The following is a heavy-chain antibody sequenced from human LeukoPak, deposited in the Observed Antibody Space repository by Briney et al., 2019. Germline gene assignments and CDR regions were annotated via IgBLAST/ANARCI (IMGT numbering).Heavy chain of an antibody. V-gene: IGHV3-21*01. J-gene: IGHJ4*02. CDR3: ARVGSSGYFDY. D-gene: IGHD3-22*01. Sequence: PGGSLRLSCAASGFTFSSYSMNWVRQAPGKGLEWVSSISGSSSYIYYADSVKGRFTISRDNAKNSLYLQMISLRAEDTAVYYCARVGSSGYFDYWGRGTLVTVSS. CDR2: ISGSSSYI. CDR1: GFTFSSYS.